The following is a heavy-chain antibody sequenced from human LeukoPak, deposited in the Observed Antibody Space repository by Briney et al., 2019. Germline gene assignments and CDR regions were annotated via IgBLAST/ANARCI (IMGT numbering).Heavy chain of an antibody. Sequence: PGGSLRLSCAASGFTFSNAWMSWVRQAPGKGLEWVGRIKSKTDGGTTDYAAPVKGRFTISRDDSKNTLYLQMNSLKTEDTAVYYCTASNGDGTKRNYYYYGMDVWGQGTTVTVSS. V-gene: IGHV3-15*01. CDR1: GFTFSNAW. CDR3: TASNGDGTKRNYYYYGMDV. D-gene: IGHD1-1*01. J-gene: IGHJ6*02. CDR2: IKSKTDGGTT.